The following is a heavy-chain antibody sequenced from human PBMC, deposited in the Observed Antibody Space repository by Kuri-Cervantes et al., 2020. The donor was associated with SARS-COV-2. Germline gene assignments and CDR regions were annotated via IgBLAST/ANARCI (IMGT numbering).Heavy chain of an antibody. CDR3: AKDRASRGPDAFDV. D-gene: IGHD3-10*01. CDR2: ISWDGGST. V-gene: IGHV3-43D*03. J-gene: IGHJ3*01. CDR1: GFTFDDYA. Sequence: GESLKISCAASGFTFDDYAMHWVRQAPGKGLEWVSLISWDGGSTYYADSVKGRFTISRDNSKNSLYLQMNSLRAEDTALYYCAKDRASRGPDAFDVWGQGTTVTVSS.